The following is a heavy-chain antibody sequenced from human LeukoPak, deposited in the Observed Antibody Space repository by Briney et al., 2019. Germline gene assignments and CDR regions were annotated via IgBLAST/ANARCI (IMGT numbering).Heavy chain of an antibody. D-gene: IGHD3-22*01. Sequence: GASVKVSCKASGGTFSSCAISWVRQAPGQGLEWMGGIIPILGTANYAQKFQARVTITTDESTSTVYMELSSLRSEDTAVYYCARAARTYYDSSGYEAQNYWGQGTLVTVSS. CDR3: ARAARTYYDSSGYEAQNY. CDR2: IIPILGTA. V-gene: IGHV1-69*05. CDR1: GGTFSSCA. J-gene: IGHJ4*02.